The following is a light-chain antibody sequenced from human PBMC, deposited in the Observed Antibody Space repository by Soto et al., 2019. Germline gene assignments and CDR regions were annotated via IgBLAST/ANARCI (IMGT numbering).Light chain of an antibody. CDR3: QQYNSWPPIT. V-gene: IGKV3-15*01. Sequence: MDQSPANLSVSPGGRGTLSFRASQSVSQNLAWYQQKPGQPPRLLXYAASTRANGIPARFSGSGSVTELTLTISSLQSADFAAYDCQQYNSWPPITFSQGTRLEIK. CDR1: QSVSQN. J-gene: IGKJ5*01. CDR2: AAS.